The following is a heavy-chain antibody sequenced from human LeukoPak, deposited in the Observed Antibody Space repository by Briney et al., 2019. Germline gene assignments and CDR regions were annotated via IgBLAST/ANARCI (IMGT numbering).Heavy chain of an antibody. CDR1: GFTFSSHW. J-gene: IGHJ4*02. D-gene: IGHD6-19*01. CDR3: ARISLSGWVNDH. V-gene: IGHV3-74*01. CDR2: ISSDGSST. Sequence: GGSLRLSCAASGFTFSSHWMHWVRQAPGKGLLWVTRISSDGSSTSYADSVKGRFTISRDNAKNTLFLQMSSLRAEDTAIYYCARISLSGWVNDHWGQGTLVTVSS.